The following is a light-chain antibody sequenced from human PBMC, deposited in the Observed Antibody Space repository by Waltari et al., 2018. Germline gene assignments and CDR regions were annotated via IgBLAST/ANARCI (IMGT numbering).Light chain of an antibody. J-gene: IGLJ3*02. CDR3: SSYTSSSTLNWV. CDR2: DVS. Sequence: QSALTQPASVSGSPGQSITISCSGTSSDVGGYNYVSWPQQHPGKAPKLMIYDVSNRPSGVSNRFSGSKSGNTASLTISGLQAEAEANYYCSSYTSSSTLNWVFGGGTKLTVL. CDR1: SSDVGGYNY. V-gene: IGLV2-14*03.